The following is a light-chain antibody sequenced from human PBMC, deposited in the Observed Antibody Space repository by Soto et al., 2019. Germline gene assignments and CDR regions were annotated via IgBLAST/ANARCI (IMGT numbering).Light chain of an antibody. Sequence: DIQMTQSPSSLSASVGDRVTITCQASQDISNYLNWYQQKPGKAPKLLIYDASNLETGVPSRFSGSGSGTDFTFTISSLQPEDIATYYCQQYDNLPLPFRNFGGGTKVEIK. V-gene: IGKV1-33*01. CDR3: QQYDNLPLPFRN. CDR2: DAS. CDR1: QDISNY. J-gene: IGKJ4*01.